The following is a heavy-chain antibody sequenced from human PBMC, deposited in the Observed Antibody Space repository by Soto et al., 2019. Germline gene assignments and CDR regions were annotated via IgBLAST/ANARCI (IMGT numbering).Heavy chain of an antibody. J-gene: IGHJ6*02. CDR3: ARDFVWYFIILPGYYRDYYYGMDV. Sequence: PGGSLRLSCAASGFTFSSYSMNWVRQAPGKGLEWVSSISSSSSYIYYADSVKGRFTISRDNAKNSLYLQMNSLRAEDTAVYYCARDFVWYFIILPGYYRDYYYGMDVWGQWATVTVS. CDR1: GFTFSSYS. CDR2: ISSSSSYI. D-gene: IGHD3-9*01. V-gene: IGHV3-21*01.